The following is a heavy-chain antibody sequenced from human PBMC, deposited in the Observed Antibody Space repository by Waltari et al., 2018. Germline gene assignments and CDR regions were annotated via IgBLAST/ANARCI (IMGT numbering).Heavy chain of an antibody. D-gene: IGHD2-2*01. J-gene: IGHJ6*02. CDR2: IIPIFGTA. Sequence: QVQLVQSGAEVKKPGSSVKVSCKASGGTFSSYAISWVRQAPGPGLEWMGGIIPIFGTANYAQKFQGRVTITADESTSTAYMELSSLRSEDTAVYYCARDPKACSSTSCYQYYYYYGMDVWGQGTTVTVSS. V-gene: IGHV1-69*12. CDR1: GGTFSSYA. CDR3: ARDPKACSSTSCYQYYYYYGMDV.